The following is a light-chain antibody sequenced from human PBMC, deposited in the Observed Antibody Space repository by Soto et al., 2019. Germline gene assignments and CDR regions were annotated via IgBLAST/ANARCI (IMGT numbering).Light chain of an antibody. CDR3: CSYAGRFTFV. CDR2: DVS. V-gene: IGLV2-11*01. CDR1: SSDVGTFKY. Sequence: SALTQPRSVSGSPGQSVTISCTGASSDVGTFKYVTWYQQHPGKAPKLITFDVSNRPSGVPDRFSGSKSGNTAYLTISGLQAEDEADYYCCSYAGRFTFVFGTGTKLTVL. J-gene: IGLJ1*01.